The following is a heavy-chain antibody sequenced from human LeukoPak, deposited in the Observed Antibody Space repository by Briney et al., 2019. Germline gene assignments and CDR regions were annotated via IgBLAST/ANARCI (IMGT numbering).Heavy chain of an antibody. Sequence: ASVKVSCKASGGTFSSYAISWVRQAPGQGLEWMGGIIPIFGTANYAQKFQGRVTITTDESTSTAYMELSSLRSEDTAVYYCASRQDGDYFAFDIWGQGTMVTVSS. CDR1: GGTFSSYA. CDR3: ASRQDGDYFAFDI. CDR2: IIPIFGTA. J-gene: IGHJ3*02. D-gene: IGHD4-17*01. V-gene: IGHV1-69*05.